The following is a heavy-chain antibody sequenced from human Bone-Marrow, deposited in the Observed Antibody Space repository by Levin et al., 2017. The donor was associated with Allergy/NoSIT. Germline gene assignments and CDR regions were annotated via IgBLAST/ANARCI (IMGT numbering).Heavy chain of an antibody. CDR3: VKGFTIYYYYNGMDV. D-gene: IGHD3-10*01. J-gene: IGHJ6*01. V-gene: IGHV3-23*01. CDR1: GFSFNSYA. Sequence: QSGGSLRLSCEVSGFSFNSYAMSWVRQAPGKGLEWVSSISGLDNKRYYADSVKGRFTISRDSSKNTLFLQMDSLRAEDTAVYFCVKGFTIYYYYNGMDVWGQGTTVTVSS. CDR2: ISGLDNKR.